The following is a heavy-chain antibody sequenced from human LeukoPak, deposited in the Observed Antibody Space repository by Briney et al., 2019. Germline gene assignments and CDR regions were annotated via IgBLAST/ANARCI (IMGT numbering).Heavy chain of an antibody. CDR3: ARHGYIYVDY. CDR1: GGSISSSSYY. Sequence: PSETLSLTCTVSGGSISSSSYYWGWLRQPPGKGLEWIGSIYYSGSTYYNPSLKSRVTISVDTSKNQFSLKLSSVTAADTAVYYCARHGYIYVDYWGQGTLVTVSS. J-gene: IGHJ4*02. V-gene: IGHV4-39*01. D-gene: IGHD5-18*01. CDR2: IYYSGST.